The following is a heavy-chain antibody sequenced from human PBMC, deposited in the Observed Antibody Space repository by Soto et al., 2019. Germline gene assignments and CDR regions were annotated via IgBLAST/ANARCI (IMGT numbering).Heavy chain of an antibody. CDR1: GGSLSSGGYY. J-gene: IGHJ4*02. Sequence: SETLSLTCTVSGGSLSSGGYYWSWIRQHPGKGLEWIGYIYYSGSTYYNPSLKSRVTISVDTSKNQFSLKLSSVTAADTAVYYCAREYENSSGTFDYWGQGTLVTVSS. D-gene: IGHD3-22*01. CDR2: IYYSGST. V-gene: IGHV4-31*03. CDR3: AREYENSSGTFDY.